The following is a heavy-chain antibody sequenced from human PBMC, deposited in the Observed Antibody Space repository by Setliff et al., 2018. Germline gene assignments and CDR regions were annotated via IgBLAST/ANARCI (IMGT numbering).Heavy chain of an antibody. D-gene: IGHD5-12*01. V-gene: IGHV3-21*01. CDR3: TRARDIAPTYYYMDV. CDR2: ISSTSTYI. Sequence: PGGSLRLSCVTSGFAFTSYHMTWVRQAPGKGLEWVSAISSTSTYIYYADSVKGRFTISRDNSKNSLYLHMNSLRAEDTAVYYCTRARDIAPTYYYMDVWGKGTTVTVSS. J-gene: IGHJ6*03. CDR1: GFAFTSYH.